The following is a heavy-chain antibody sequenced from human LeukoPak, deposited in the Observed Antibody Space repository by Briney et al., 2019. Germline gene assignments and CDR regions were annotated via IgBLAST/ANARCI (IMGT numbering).Heavy chain of an antibody. J-gene: IGHJ3*01. D-gene: IGHD3-16*01. V-gene: IGHV3-20*04. Sequence: GGSLKLSCAASGFTFEHYGMSWVRQAPGKGLEWVSGITWDAAKIGYADSVKGRFTISRDNAKKSLYVQMHSLRAEDTALYYCATSDQIIMMDAFDLWGQGPMHRVSS. CDR3: ATSDQIIMMDAFDL. CDR1: GFTFEHYG. CDR2: ITWDAAKI.